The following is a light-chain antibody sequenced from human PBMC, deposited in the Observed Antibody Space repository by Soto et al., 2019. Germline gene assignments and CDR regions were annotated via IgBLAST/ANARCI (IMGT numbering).Light chain of an antibody. V-gene: IGKV1-39*01. CDR3: QQSYSTLWT. J-gene: IGKJ1*01. CDR1: QSISSY. Sequence: DIQMTQSPSSLSASVGDRVTITCRASQSISSYLNWYQQKPGKAPKLLIYAASSLQSGVPSRFSGSGSGTDVPLTSSSLQPEDFATYYCQQSYSTLWTFGQGTKVEIK. CDR2: AAS.